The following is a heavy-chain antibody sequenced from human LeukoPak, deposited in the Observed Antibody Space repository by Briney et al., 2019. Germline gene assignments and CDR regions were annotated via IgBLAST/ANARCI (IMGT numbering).Heavy chain of an antibody. D-gene: IGHD6-13*01. CDR3: ARSSSSWTDFVH. V-gene: IGHV3-23*01. Sequence: GGSLRLSCAASGFTLRNYAMAWVRQAPGKGREWVSTINGGGESTNFADSVKGRFTISRDNSQGTMSLQLMSLRAEDTAIYYCARSSSSWTDFVHWGQGTLVTVSS. J-gene: IGHJ4*02. CDR2: INGGGEST. CDR1: GFTLRNYA.